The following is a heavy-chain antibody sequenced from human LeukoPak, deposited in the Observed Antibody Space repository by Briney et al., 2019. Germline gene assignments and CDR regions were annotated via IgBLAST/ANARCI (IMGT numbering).Heavy chain of an antibody. V-gene: IGHV3-20*04. CDR3: AREGVLWFGELFYYYYYYYMDV. Sequence: PGGSLRLSCAASGFTFDDYGMSWVRQAPGKGLEWVSGINWNGGSTGYADSVKGRFTISRDNAKNSLYPQMNSLRAEDTALYYCAREGVLWFGELFYYYYYYYMDVWGKGTTVTVSS. J-gene: IGHJ6*03. CDR1: GFTFDDYG. D-gene: IGHD3-10*01. CDR2: INWNGGST.